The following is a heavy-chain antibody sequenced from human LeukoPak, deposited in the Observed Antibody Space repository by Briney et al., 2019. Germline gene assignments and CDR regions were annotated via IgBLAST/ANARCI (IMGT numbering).Heavy chain of an antibody. CDR3: ASGPPGWYDSSGYRDY. V-gene: IGHV6-1*01. D-gene: IGHD3-22*01. CDR1: GDSVSSNSVT. Sequence: SQTLSLTCAISGDSVSSNSVTWNWIRQSPSRGLEWLGRTYYRSKWYSDYAVSVRSRITINPDTSKNQFSLQLNSVTPEDTAVYYCASGPPGWYDSSGYRDYWGQGTLVTVSS. CDR2: TYYRSKWYS. J-gene: IGHJ4*02.